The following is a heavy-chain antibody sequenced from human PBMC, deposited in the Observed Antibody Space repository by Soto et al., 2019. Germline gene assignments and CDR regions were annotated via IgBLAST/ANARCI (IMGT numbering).Heavy chain of an antibody. CDR2: IYYSGST. CDR1: GGSISSGGYY. Sequence: SETLSLTCTVSGGSISSGGYYWSWIRQHPGKGLEWIGYIYYSGSTYYNPSLKSRVTISVDTSKNQFSLKLSSVTAADTAVYYCARAPLYDPDYYYGMDVWGQGTTVTV. V-gene: IGHV4-31*03. J-gene: IGHJ6*02. D-gene: IGHD3-16*01. CDR3: ARAPLYDPDYYYGMDV.